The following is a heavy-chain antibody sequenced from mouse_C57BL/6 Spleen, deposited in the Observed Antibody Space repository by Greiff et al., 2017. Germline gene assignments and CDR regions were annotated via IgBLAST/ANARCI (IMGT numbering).Heavy chain of an antibody. CDR3: ARLTVVHYFDY. V-gene: IGHV1-82*01. CDR1: GYAFSSSW. CDR2: IYPGDGDT. D-gene: IGHD1-1*01. J-gene: IGHJ2*01. Sequence: QVQLKESGPELVKPGASVKISCKASGYAFSSSWMNWVKQRPGKGLEWIGRIYPGDGDTNYNGKFKGKATLTADKSSSTAYMQLSSLTSEDSAVYVCARLTVVHYFDYWGQGTTLTVSS.